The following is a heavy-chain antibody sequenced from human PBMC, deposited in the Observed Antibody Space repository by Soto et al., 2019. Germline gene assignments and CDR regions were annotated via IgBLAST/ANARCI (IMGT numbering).Heavy chain of an antibody. CDR2: IYPGDSDT. D-gene: IGHD6-13*01. Sequence: GESLKISCKGSGYSFTSYWIGWVRQMPGKGLEWMGIIYPGDSDTRYSPSFQGQVTISADKSISTAYLQWSSLKASDTAMYYCARRSGSSWYPENWFEPWGQGTLVTVSS. J-gene: IGHJ5*02. CDR1: GYSFTSYW. CDR3: ARRSGSSWYPENWFEP. V-gene: IGHV5-51*01.